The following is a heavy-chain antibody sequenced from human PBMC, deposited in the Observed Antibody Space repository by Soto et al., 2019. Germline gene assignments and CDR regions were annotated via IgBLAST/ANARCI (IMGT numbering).Heavy chain of an antibody. D-gene: IGHD6-19*01. J-gene: IGHJ4*02. V-gene: IGHV3-30*18. CDR3: AKGVRQWLVTSDFNY. CDR1: GFTFSDYA. CDR2: VSHDGRNT. Sequence: VQLVESGGGVVQPGRSLRLSCAASGFTFSDYAMHWVRQAPGKGLEWVAVVSHDGRNTHYADSVKGRFTISRDSSKNTVSLEMISLRAEDTAVYYCAKGVRQWLVTSDFNYWGQGALVSVSS.